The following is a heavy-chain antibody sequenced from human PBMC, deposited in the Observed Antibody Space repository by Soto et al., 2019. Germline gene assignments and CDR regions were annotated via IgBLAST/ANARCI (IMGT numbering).Heavy chain of an antibody. CDR3: ARNDKSGLDY. CDR2: INPSGGST. J-gene: IGHJ4*02. CDR1: GYTFINYY. D-gene: IGHD1-1*01. Sequence: QVQLVQSGAEVKKPGASVKVSCKASGYTFINYYIHWVRQAPGQGLEWTGMINPSGGSTSYAQKFQGRVTMTSDTSTRTVYMELSSLRSEDTAVYYCARNDKSGLDYWGQGTLVTVSS. V-gene: IGHV1-46*01.